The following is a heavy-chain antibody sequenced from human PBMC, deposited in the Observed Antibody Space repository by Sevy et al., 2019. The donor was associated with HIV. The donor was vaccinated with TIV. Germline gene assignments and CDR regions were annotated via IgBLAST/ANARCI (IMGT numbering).Heavy chain of an antibody. CDR2: SSGSSGSI. D-gene: IGHD6-19*01. Sequence: GGSLRLSCVASGFTVDDYAMHWVRQAPGKGPEWVSGSSGSSGSIGYAESVKGRFTISRDNAKNSLYLQMNSLRVEDTALYYCANGIGYSNGWYSWFDSWGQGTLVTVSS. J-gene: IGHJ5*01. V-gene: IGHV3-9*01. CDR3: ANGIGYSNGWYSWFDS. CDR1: GFTVDDYA.